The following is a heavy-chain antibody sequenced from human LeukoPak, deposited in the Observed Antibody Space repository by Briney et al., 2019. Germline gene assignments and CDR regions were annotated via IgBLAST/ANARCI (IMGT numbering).Heavy chain of an antibody. V-gene: IGHV3-23*01. J-gene: IGHJ4*02. Sequence: PGGSLRLSCAASGFTFSSFGMHWVRQAPGKGLEWVSGITPSSGSAYYADSVKGRFTISRDNSKNTLYLQMNSLRAEDTAVYYCAKKRGWGQGTLVTVSS. CDR2: ITPSSGSA. CDR1: GFTFSSFG. CDR3: AKKRG.